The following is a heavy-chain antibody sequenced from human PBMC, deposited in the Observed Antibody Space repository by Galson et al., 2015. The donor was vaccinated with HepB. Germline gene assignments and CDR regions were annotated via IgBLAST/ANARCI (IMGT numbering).Heavy chain of an antibody. D-gene: IGHD2-8*02. J-gene: IGHJ4*02. Sequence: SLRLSCAASGFTFSTYWMTWVRQAPGNGLEWVATINQDGSEKYSVDSGKGRFTISRDNAKNSQYLDMNSLRAEDTAVYYCTRDALVGGVVDYWGQGTLVTVSS. V-gene: IGHV3-7*01. CDR2: INQDGSEK. CDR1: GFTFSTYW. CDR3: TRDALVGGVVDY.